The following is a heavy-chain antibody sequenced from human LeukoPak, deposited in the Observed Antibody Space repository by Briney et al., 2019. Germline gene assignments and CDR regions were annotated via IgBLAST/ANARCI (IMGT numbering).Heavy chain of an antibody. V-gene: IGHV1-2*02. CDR2: ITPGGGT. CDR3: ARDRYGDGFAHLDY. Sequence: GASVKVSCKASGFTFTSYAIHWVRQAPGQGLEWMGWITPGGGTNHPQKFQGRVAITWDTSTTTAYMDLSRLTSDDTAVYYCARDRYGDGFAHLDYWGQGALVTVSS. J-gene: IGHJ4*02. CDR1: GFTFTSYA. D-gene: IGHD5-24*01.